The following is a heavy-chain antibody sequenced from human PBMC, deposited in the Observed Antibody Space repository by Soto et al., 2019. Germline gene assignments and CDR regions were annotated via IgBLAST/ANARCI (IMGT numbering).Heavy chain of an antibody. D-gene: IGHD2-8*01. J-gene: IGHJ4*02. CDR1: GFTFGDYA. V-gene: IGHV3-49*03. CDR3: TRDPETEVYAIDY. CDR2: IRSKAYGGTT. Sequence: QPGGSPRLSCTASGFTFGDYAMSWFRQAPGKGLGWVGFIRSKAYGGTTEYAASVKGRFTISRDDSKSIAYLQMNSLKTEDTAVYYCTRDPETEVYAIDYWGQGTLVTVSS.